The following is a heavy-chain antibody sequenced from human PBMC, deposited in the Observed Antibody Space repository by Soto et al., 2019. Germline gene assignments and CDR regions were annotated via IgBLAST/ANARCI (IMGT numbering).Heavy chain of an antibody. V-gene: IGHV3-11*05. D-gene: IGHD3-9*01. CDR2: IGSSSSYT. J-gene: IGHJ3*02. Sequence: QVQLVESGGGLVKPGGSLRLSCAASGLTFSDYYMSWIRQAPGKGLEWVSYIGSSSSYTNYADSVKGRFTISRDNAKNSLYLQMNSLRAEDTAVYYCARDADILTGSDAFDIWGQGTMVTVSS. CDR3: ARDADILTGSDAFDI. CDR1: GLTFSDYY.